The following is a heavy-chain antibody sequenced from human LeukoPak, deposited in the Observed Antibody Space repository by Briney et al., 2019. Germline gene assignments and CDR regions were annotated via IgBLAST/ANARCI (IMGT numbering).Heavy chain of an antibody. CDR3: VRAEGSSGSSEYFQH. Sequence: GGSLRLSCLASGFTFSRYSMKWVRQAPGKGLEWVSSISGSSDDKHYIDSVKGRFTISRDNAKNSLFLQMNSLRAEDTAVYYCVRAEGSSGSSEYFQHWGQGTLVTVSS. CDR2: ISGSSDDK. D-gene: IGHD5-12*01. CDR1: GFTFSRYS. J-gene: IGHJ1*01. V-gene: IGHV3-21*01.